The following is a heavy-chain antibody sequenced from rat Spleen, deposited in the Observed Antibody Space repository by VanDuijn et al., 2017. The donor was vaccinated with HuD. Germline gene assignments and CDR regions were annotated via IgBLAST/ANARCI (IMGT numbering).Heavy chain of an antibody. CDR3: TRHWGY. Sequence: EVQLVESDGGSVQPGRSLKLSCAASGFTFRDYYLAWVRQAPTKGLEWVATISSDGGRIFSRDSVKGRFTISRDNAKSSLYLQMDSLRCGDTATYYCTRHWGYWGQGVMVTVSS. CDR2: ISSDGGRI. J-gene: IGHJ2*01. V-gene: IGHV5-29*01. CDR1: GFTFRDYY. D-gene: IGHD4-6*01.